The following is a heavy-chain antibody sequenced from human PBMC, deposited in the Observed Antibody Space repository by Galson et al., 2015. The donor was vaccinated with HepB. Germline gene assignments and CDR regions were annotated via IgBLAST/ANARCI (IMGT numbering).Heavy chain of an antibody. J-gene: IGHJ4*02. CDR2: INAGNGNT. CDR3: ARDRGSYGSGSYGESAGYFDY. CDR1: GYTFTSYA. D-gene: IGHD3-10*01. Sequence: SVKVSCKASGYTFTSYAMHWVRQAPGQRLEWMGWINAGNGNTKYSQKFQGRVTITRDTSASTAYMELSSLRSEDTAVYYCARDRGSYGSGSYGESAGYFDYWGQGTLVTVSS. V-gene: IGHV1-3*01.